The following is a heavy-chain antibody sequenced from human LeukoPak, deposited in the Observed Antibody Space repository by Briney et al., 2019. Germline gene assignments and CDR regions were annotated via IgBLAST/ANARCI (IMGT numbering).Heavy chain of an antibody. V-gene: IGHV3-21*01. J-gene: IGHJ6*04. D-gene: IGHD3-16*02. CDR3: ARDPTTLPYVWGSYRLPDYYYYGMDV. CDR1: GFTFSSYS. Sequence: GGSLRLSCAASGFTFSSYSMNWVRQAPGKGLEWVSSISSSSSYIYYADSVKGRFTISRDNAKDSLYLQMNSLRAEDTAVYYCARDPTTLPYVWGSYRLPDYYYYGMDVWGKGTTVTVSS. CDR2: ISSSSSYI.